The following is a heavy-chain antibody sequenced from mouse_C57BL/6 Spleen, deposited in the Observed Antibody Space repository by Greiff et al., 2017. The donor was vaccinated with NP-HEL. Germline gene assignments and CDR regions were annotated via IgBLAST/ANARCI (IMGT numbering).Heavy chain of an antibody. J-gene: IGHJ4*01. V-gene: IGHV1-63*01. CDR3: SRNYGSRDYAMDY. CDR1: GYTFTNYW. Sequence: VMLVESGAELVRPGTSVKMSCKASGYTFTNYWIGWAKQRPGHGLEWIGDIYPGGGYTNYNEKFKGKATLTADKSSSTAYMQFSSLTSEDSAIYYCSRNYGSRDYAMDYWGQGTSVTVSS. D-gene: IGHD1-1*01. CDR2: IYPGGGYT.